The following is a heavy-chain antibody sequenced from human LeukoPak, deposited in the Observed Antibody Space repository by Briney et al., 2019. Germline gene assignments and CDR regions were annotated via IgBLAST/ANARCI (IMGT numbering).Heavy chain of an antibody. CDR1: GFTFSSYA. Sequence: PGGSLRLSCAASGFTFSSYAMHWVRQAPGKGLEWVAVISYDGSNKYYADSVKGRFTISRDNSKNTLYLQMNSLRAEDTAVYYCARRYFDYWGQGILVTVSS. CDR2: ISYDGSNK. V-gene: IGHV3-30-3*01. CDR3: ARRYFDY. J-gene: IGHJ4*02.